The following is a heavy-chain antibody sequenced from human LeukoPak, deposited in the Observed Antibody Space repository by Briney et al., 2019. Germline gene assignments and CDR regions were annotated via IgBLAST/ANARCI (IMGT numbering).Heavy chain of an antibody. V-gene: IGHV4-4*02. D-gene: IGHD2-15*01. CDR2: IYHSGST. Sequence: SETLSLTCAVSGGSISSSNWWSWARQPPGKGLEWIGEIYHSGSTNYNPSLKSRVTISVDKSKNQFSLKLSSVTAADTAVYYCARRVLSPAIVVVVAASWFDPWGQGTLVTVSS. J-gene: IGHJ5*02. CDR1: GGSISSSNW. CDR3: ARRVLSPAIVVVVAASWFDP.